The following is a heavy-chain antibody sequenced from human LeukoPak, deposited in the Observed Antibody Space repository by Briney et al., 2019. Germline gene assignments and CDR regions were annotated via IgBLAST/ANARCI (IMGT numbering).Heavy chain of an antibody. CDR2: IIPIFGTV. Sequence: SVKVSCKASGGTFSSYAITWVRQAPGQGLEWMGGIIPIFGTVNYAQKFQGRVTIIADESTSTAYMELSSLRSEDTAVYYCARDFRIFGGSEEGMDVWGQGTTVTVSS. J-gene: IGHJ6*02. CDR1: GGTFSSYA. CDR3: ARDFRIFGGSEEGMDV. V-gene: IGHV1-69*13. D-gene: IGHD3-3*01.